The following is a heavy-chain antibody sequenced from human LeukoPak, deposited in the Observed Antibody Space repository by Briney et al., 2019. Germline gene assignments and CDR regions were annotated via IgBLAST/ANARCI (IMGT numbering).Heavy chain of an antibody. CDR1: GFTFNNYW. V-gene: IGHV3-7*01. CDR3: GGPNPLLERPSAMDV. D-gene: IGHD3-3*01. J-gene: IGHJ6*02. Sequence: GGSLRLSRAASGFTFNNYWMTWVRQPPGKGLEWVANIKQDGSEKHYVDSVKGRFTISRDNAKSPLYLQMNSLRVEDTAVYYCGGPNPLLERPSAMDVWGQGTTVTVSS. CDR2: IKQDGSEK.